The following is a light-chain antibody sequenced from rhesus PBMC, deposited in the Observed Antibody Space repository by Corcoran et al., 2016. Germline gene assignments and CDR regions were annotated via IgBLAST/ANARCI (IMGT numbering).Light chain of an antibody. CDR1: QSVSNT. CDR3: QQYTDWPLT. J-gene: IGKJ4*01. CDR2: GAS. Sequence: EIVLTQSPVTLSLSPGERATLSCRASQSVSNTLAWYQQKPEQAPRLLIYGASNRATDIPDRFSGRGSGTDFTLTISSLEPEDVAVYYCQQYTDWPLTFGGGTKVEIK. V-gene: IGKV3-42*01.